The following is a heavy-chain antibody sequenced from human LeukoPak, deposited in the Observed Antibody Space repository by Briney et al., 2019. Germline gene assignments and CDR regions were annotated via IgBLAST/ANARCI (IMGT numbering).Heavy chain of an antibody. CDR1: GGSLSGYY. D-gene: IGHD3-22*01. CDR3: ARARAHLKYYYDSSGYYYFDY. V-gene: IGHV4-34*01. Sequence: PSETLSLTCAVYGGSLSGYYWSWIRQPPGKGLEWIGEINHSGSTNYNPSLKSRVTISVDTSKNQFSLKLSSVTAADTAVYYCARARAHLKYYYDSSGYYYFDYWGQGTLVTVSS. CDR2: INHSGST. J-gene: IGHJ4*02.